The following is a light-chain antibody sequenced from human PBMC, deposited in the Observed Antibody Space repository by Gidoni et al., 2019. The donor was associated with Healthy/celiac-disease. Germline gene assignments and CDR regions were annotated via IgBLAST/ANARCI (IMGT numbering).Light chain of an antibody. CDR3: QQRSNWPPAHT. CDR2: AAS. J-gene: IGKJ2*01. V-gene: IGKV3-11*01. Sequence: EIVLTQSPAPLSLSPGERATLSCRASQSVSSYLAWYQQKPGQAPRLLIYAASNRATGIPARFSGSGSGTDFTLTISSLEPEDFAVYYCQQRSNWPPAHTFGQGTKLEIK. CDR1: QSVSSY.